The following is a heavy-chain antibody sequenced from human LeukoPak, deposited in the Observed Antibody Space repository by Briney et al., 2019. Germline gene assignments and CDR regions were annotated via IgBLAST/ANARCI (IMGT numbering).Heavy chain of an antibody. D-gene: IGHD3-16*02. CDR3: ARLSLQEVFDY. Sequence: GASVTVPCKASGGTFSSYAISWVRQAPGQGLEWMGGIILIFGTANYAQKFQGRVTITADESTSTAYMELSSLRSEDTAVYYCARLSLQEVFDYWGQGTLVTASS. CDR2: IILIFGTA. CDR1: GGTFSSYA. J-gene: IGHJ4*02. V-gene: IGHV1-69*13.